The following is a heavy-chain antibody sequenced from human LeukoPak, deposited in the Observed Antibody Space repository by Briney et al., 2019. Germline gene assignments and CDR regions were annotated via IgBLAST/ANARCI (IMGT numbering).Heavy chain of an antibody. CDR2: IDPSDSYI. CDR3: ARHDYGGNAARY. Sequence: GESLKISCKGSGYSFTSYWIGWVRQMPGKGLEWMGRIDPSDSYIKYSPSFQGHVSISADKSISTAYLQWSSLKASDTAMYYCARHDYGGNAARYWGQGTLVTASS. V-gene: IGHV5-10-1*01. CDR1: GYSFTSYW. D-gene: IGHD4-23*01. J-gene: IGHJ4*02.